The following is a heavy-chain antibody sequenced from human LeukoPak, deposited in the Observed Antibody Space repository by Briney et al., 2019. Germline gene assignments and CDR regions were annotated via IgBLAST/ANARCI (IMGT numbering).Heavy chain of an antibody. J-gene: IGHJ5*02. CDR2: ISGSGGST. V-gene: IGHV3-23*01. Sequence: GGSLRLSCAASGFTFSSYGMSWVRQAPGKGLEWVSAISGSGGSTYYADSVKGRFTISRDNSKNTLYLQMNSLRAEDTAVYYCAKDPYSSSWYGRCWFDPWGQGTLVTVSS. D-gene: IGHD6-13*01. CDR3: AKDPYSSSWYGRCWFDP. CDR1: GFTFSSYG.